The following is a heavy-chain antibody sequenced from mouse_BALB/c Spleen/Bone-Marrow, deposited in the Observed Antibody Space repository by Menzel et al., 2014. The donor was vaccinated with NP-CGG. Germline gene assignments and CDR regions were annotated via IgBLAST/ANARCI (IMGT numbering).Heavy chain of an antibody. Sequence: VKLQESGTELVRPGVSVKLSCKASGYSFTTYWMNWVKQRPGQGLEWIGMIHPSDSETRLNQKFKDKATLTVDKSSSTAYMQLNSPTSEDSAVYYCAREKVYYGISWFAYWGQGTLVTVSA. CDR3: AREKVYYGISWFAY. J-gene: IGHJ3*01. CDR1: GYSFTTYW. D-gene: IGHD2-1*01. CDR2: IHPSDSET. V-gene: IGHV1-61*01.